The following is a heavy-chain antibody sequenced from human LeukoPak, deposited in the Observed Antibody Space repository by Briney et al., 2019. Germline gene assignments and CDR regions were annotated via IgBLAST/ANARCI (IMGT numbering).Heavy chain of an antibody. CDR2: ISAYNGNT. V-gene: IGHV1-18*04. Sequence: ASVKVSCKASGYTFTGYYMHWVRQAPGQGLEWMGWISAYNGNTNYAQKLQGRVTMTTDTSTSTAYMELRSLRSDDTAVYYCARSGKRFLEWFYYYYMDVWGKGTTVTVSS. D-gene: IGHD3-3*01. J-gene: IGHJ6*03. CDR1: GYTFTGYY. CDR3: ARSGKRFLEWFYYYYMDV.